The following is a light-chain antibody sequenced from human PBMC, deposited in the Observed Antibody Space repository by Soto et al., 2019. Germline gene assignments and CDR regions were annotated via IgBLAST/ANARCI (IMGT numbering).Light chain of an antibody. J-gene: IGLJ1*01. CDR1: SSDVGRYNH. CDR2: EVS. V-gene: IGLV2-14*01. CDR3: SSYTSSSTRV. Sequence: QSALTQPASVSGSPGQSITISCTGTSSDVGRYNHVSWYQQHPGKAPKLMIFEVSDRPSGVSNRFSGSKSGNTASLTISGLLADDEAEYYCSSYTSSSTRVFGTGTKLTVL.